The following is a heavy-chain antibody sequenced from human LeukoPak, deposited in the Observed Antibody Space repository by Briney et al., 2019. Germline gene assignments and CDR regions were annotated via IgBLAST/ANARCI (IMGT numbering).Heavy chain of an antibody. D-gene: IGHD6-19*01. V-gene: IGHV1-2*02. CDR2: INPNSGGT. Sequence: ASVKVSCKASGYTFTGYYMHWVRQAPGQGLEWMGWINPNSGGTNYAQKFQSRVTMTRDTSISTAYMELSRLRSDDTAVYYCARNRADSSGLNWFDPWGQGTLVTVSS. J-gene: IGHJ5*02. CDR3: ARNRADSSGLNWFDP. CDR1: GYTFTGYY.